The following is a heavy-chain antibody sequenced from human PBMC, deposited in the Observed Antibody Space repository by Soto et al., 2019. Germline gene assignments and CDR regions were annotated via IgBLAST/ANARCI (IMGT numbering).Heavy chain of an antibody. D-gene: IGHD3-10*01. CDR2: IYPGDSDT. CDR3: ARQDGSGSLYYYYYYGMDV. J-gene: IGHJ6*02. CDR1: GYSFTSYW. V-gene: IGHV5-51*01. Sequence: HGASLKISCKGSGYSFTSYWIGWVRQMPGKGLEWMGIIYPGDSDTRYSPSFQGQVTISADKSISTAYLQWSSLKASDTAMYYCARQDGSGSLYYYYYYGMDVWGQGTTVTVSS.